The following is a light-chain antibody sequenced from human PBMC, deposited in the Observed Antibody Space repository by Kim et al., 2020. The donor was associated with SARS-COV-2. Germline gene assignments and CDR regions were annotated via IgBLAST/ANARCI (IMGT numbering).Light chain of an antibody. Sequence: EIVLTQSPGTLSLSPGERATLSCRASQSVDSNYLAWYQQKLGQAPRLLIYGASHRAAGIPDRFSGSGSGTDFTLTISRLEPEDFAVYYCQHYDNLPRTFGQGTKVEIK. CDR1: QSVDSNY. CDR3: QHYDNLPRT. CDR2: GAS. V-gene: IGKV3-20*01. J-gene: IGKJ1*01.